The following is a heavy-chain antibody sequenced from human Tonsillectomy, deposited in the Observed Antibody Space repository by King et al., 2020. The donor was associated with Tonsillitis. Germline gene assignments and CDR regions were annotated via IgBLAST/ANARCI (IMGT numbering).Heavy chain of an antibody. CDR2: IIAYNGNL. J-gene: IGHJ4*02. D-gene: IGHD2-15*01. Sequence: QLVQSGAEVKKPGASVKVSFKASGYPFTSNGISWGRQAPGQEFELRGGIIAYNGNLKSAPKYPGIVTSTTDTSTSTAYIELRSLRSGDTAVYYCARDHRYCSGGSCYCFDYWGQGTLVTVSS. CDR1: GYPFTSNG. CDR3: ARDHRYCSGGSCYCFDY. V-gene: IGHV1-18*01.